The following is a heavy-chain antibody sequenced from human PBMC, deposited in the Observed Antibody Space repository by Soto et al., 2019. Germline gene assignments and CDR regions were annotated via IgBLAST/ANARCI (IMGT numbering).Heavy chain of an antibody. CDR2: PNPQSGGT. CDR3: ARSVVMVVVAPVSVLDY. J-gene: IGHJ4*02. D-gene: IGHD2-15*01. V-gene: IGHV1-2*02. Sequence: GASVKVSCKTSGYTFTGNYIHWVRQAPGQGLEWMGWPNPQSGGTNYAQKFQGRVTMTRDTSISTAYMELTRLTSEDTAVYFCARSVVMVVVAPVSVLDYWAQGTLVTVSS. CDR1: GYTFTGNY.